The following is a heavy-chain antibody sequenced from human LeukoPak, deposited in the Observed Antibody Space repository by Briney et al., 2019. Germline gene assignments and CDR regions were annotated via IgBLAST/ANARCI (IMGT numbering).Heavy chain of an antibody. CDR2: ISGSGGST. CDR1: GFTFSSYA. D-gene: IGHD2-2*01. J-gene: IGHJ4*02. V-gene: IGHV3-23*01. CDR3: AKDPSRGGYQLLHDY. Sequence: GSLRLSCAASGFTFSSYAMSWVRQAPGKGLEWVSAISGSGGSTYYADSVKGRFTISRDNSKNTLYLQMNSLRAEDTAVYYCAKDPSRGGYQLLHDYWGQGTLVTVSS.